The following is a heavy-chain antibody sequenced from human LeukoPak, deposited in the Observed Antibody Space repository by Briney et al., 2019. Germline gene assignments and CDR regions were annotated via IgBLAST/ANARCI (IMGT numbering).Heavy chain of an antibody. V-gene: IGHV4-39*01. CDR3: ARVITFGGVIVSPFRY. J-gene: IGHJ4*02. CDR1: GGSISSSSYY. D-gene: IGHD3-16*02. CDR2: IYYSGST. Sequence: SETLSLTCTVSGGSISSSSYYWGWIPQPPGKGLEWIGSIYYSGSTYYNPSLKSRVTISVDTSKNQSSLKLSSVTAADTAVYYCARVITFGGVIVSPFRYWGQGTLVTVSS.